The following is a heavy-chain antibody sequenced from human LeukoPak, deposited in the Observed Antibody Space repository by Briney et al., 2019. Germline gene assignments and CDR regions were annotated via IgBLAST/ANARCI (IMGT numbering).Heavy chain of an antibody. Sequence: SQTLSLTCTVSGGSISCGGYYWSWIRQPPGKGLEWIGYIYHSGSTYYNPSLKSRVTISVDRSKNQFSLKLSSVTAADTAVYYCARGNSDSSGWSDAFDIWGQGTMVTVS. J-gene: IGHJ3*02. CDR2: IYHSGST. CDR1: GGSISCGGYY. CDR3: ARGNSDSSGWSDAFDI. D-gene: IGHD6-19*01. V-gene: IGHV4-30-2*01.